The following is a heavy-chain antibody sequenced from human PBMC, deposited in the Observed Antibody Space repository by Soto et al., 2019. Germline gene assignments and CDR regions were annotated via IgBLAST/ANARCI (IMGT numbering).Heavy chain of an antibody. D-gene: IGHD3-22*01. CDR1: GGTFSSYA. V-gene: IGHV1-69*01. Sequence: QVQLVQSGAEVKKPGSSVKVSCKASGGTFSSYAISWVRQAPGQGLVWMGGIIPIFGTANYAQKFQGRVTITADESTSTAYMELSSLRSEDTAVYYCARANYYDSSGYSKPFDYWGQGTLVTVSS. CDR3: ARANYYDSSGYSKPFDY. CDR2: IIPIFGTA. J-gene: IGHJ4*02.